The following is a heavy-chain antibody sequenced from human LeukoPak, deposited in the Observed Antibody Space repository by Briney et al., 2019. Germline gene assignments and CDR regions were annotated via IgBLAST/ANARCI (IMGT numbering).Heavy chain of an antibody. CDR2: IYYSGST. J-gene: IGHJ4*02. CDR3: AREVEYYDSSGYSNYFDY. V-gene: IGHV4-39*02. Sequence: PSETLSLTCTVSGGSISSSSYYWGWIRQPPGKGLEWIGSIYYSGSTYYNPSLKSRVTISVDTSKNQFSLKLSSVTAADTAVYYCAREVEYYDSSGYSNYFDYWGQGTLVTVSS. CDR1: GGSISSSSYY. D-gene: IGHD3-22*01.